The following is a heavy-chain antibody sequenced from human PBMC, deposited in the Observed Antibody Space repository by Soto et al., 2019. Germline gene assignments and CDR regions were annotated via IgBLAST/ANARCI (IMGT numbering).Heavy chain of an antibody. J-gene: IGHJ5*02. D-gene: IGHD2-2*01. Sequence: SETLSLTCTVSGCSISSYYWSWIRQPPGKGLEWIGYIYYSGSTNYNPSLKSRVTISVDTSKNQFSLKLSSVTAADTAVYYCARDQGPPALLGWFDPWGQGTLVTVSS. CDR2: IYYSGST. CDR1: GCSISSYY. CDR3: ARDQGPPALLGWFDP. V-gene: IGHV4-59*01.